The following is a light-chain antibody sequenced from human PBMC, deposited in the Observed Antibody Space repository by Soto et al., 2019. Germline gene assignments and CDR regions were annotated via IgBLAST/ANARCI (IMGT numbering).Light chain of an antibody. CDR2: KAS. CDR3: QQYNSLPWT. V-gene: IGKV1-5*03. CDR1: QSIINW. J-gene: IGKJ1*01. Sequence: IQMTQSPSTLSASVGDRVTITCRASQSIINWLGWYQQKPGKAPKLLIYKASSLESGVPSRFSGSGSGTDFTLTINRLQPDDFATYYCQQYNSLPWTFGQGTKVEIK.